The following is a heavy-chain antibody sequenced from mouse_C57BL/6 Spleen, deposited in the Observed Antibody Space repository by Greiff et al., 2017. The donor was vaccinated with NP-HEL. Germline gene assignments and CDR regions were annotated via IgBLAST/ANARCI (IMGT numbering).Heavy chain of an antibody. J-gene: IGHJ2*01. CDR3: AREDYGNYVYYFDY. Sequence: EVKVVESGGGLVKPGGSLKLSCAASGFTFSSYAMSWVRQTPEKRLEWVATISDGGSYTYYPDNVKGRFTISRDNAKNNLYLQMSHLKSEDTAMYYCAREDYGNYVYYFDYWGQGTTLTVSS. D-gene: IGHD2-1*01. CDR2: ISDGGSYT. V-gene: IGHV5-4*01. CDR1: GFTFSSYA.